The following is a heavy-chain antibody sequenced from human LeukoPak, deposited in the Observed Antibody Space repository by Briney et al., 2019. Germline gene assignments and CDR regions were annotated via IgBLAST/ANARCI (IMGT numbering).Heavy chain of an antibody. Sequence: PGGSLRLSCAASGFTFSSYGMHWVRQAPGKGLEWVAFIRYDGSNKYYADSVKGRFTISRDNSKNTLYLQMNSLRAEDTAVYYCARAKVVARVFDYWGQGTLVTVSS. CDR3: ARAKVVARVFDY. D-gene: IGHD2-15*01. CDR1: GFTFSSYG. J-gene: IGHJ4*02. CDR2: IRYDGSNK. V-gene: IGHV3-30*02.